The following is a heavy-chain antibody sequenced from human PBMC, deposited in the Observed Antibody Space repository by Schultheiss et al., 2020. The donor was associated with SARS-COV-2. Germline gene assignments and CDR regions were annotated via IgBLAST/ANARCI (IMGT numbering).Heavy chain of an antibody. CDR3: ARGGTLYSSSLYYYYGMDV. J-gene: IGHJ6*02. CDR2: IYHSGST. D-gene: IGHD6-6*01. V-gene: IGHV4-4*02. Sequence: SETLSLTCAVSGGSISSSNWWSWVRQPPGKGLEWIGEIYHSGSTNYNPSLKSRVTISVDKSKNQFSLKLSSVTAADTAVYYCARGGTLYSSSLYYYYGMDVWGQGTTVTVSS. CDR1: GGSISSSNW.